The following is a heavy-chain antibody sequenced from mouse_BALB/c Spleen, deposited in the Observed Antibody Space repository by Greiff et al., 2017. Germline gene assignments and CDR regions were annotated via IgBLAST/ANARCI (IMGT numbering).Heavy chain of an antibody. J-gene: IGHJ2*01. V-gene: IGHV1-69*02. D-gene: IGHD2-1*01. CDR3: ARGDYGNYCDY. CDR1: GYAFTSYW. CDR2: IDPSDSYT. Sequence: QVQLQQPGAELVKPGASVKLSCKASGYAFTSYWMHWVKQRPGQGLEWIGEIDPSDSYTNYNQKFKGKATLTVDKSSSTAYMQLSSLTSEDSAVYYCARGDYGNYCDYWGQGTTLTVSS.